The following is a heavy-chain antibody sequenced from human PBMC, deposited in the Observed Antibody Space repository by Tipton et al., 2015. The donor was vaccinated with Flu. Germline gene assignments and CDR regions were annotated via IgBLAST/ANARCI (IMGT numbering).Heavy chain of an antibody. J-gene: IGHJ3*02. D-gene: IGHD3-22*01. V-gene: IGHV3-30*02. CDR1: GFTFSRYA. CDR3: AKDLRTSGYYPDAFDI. CDR2: IRYDGSNK. Sequence: SLRLSCAASGFTFSRYAMSWVRQAPGKGLEWVAFIRYDGSNKEYGDSVKGRFTISRDNSKNTLWLQMNSLRADDTAVYYCAKDLRTSGYYPDAFDIWGQGTMVTVSS.